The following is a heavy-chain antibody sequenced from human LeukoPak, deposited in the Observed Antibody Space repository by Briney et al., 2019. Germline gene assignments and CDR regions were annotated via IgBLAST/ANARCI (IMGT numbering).Heavy chain of an antibody. J-gene: IGHJ4*02. V-gene: IGHV3-53*01. CDR2: IYSGGST. Sequence: GGSLRLSCAASGFTVSSNYMSWVRQAPGKGLEWVSVIYSGGSTYYADSVKGRFTISRDNSKNTLYLQMNSLRAEDTAVYYCAKDPFDGSGSYYPDYWGQGTLVTVSS. CDR1: GFTVSSNY. CDR3: AKDPFDGSGSYYPDY. D-gene: IGHD3-10*01.